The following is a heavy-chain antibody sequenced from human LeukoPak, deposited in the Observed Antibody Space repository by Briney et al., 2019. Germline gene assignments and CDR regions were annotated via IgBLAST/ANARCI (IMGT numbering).Heavy chain of an antibody. Sequence: SETLSLTCTVHGEFFGGSYWNWIRQSPGKGLEWIGEINHSGNTNYNPSLKSRVTISVDTSQKQFSLKLSSVTAADTAVYYCARGTTYNQYYYDSSGYYSFDYWGQGTLVTVSS. D-gene: IGHD3-22*01. J-gene: IGHJ4*02. CDR2: INHSGNT. CDR1: GEFFGGSY. V-gene: IGHV4-34*01. CDR3: ARGTTYNQYYYDSSGYYSFDY.